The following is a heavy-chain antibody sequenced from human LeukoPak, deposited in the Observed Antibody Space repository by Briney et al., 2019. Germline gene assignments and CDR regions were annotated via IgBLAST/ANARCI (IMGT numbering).Heavy chain of an antibody. CDR3: ARGGRYSGSSPLDY. Sequence: SETLSLTCAVYGRSFSDYYWTWIRQPPGKGLKWIGEINHSGSTNYNPSLKSRVTMSVDTSNHRFSLKLTSVTAPDTAIYYCARGGRYSGSSPLDYWGQGTLVIVSS. D-gene: IGHD6-6*01. V-gene: IGHV4-34*01. CDR1: GRSFSDYY. J-gene: IGHJ4*02. CDR2: INHSGST.